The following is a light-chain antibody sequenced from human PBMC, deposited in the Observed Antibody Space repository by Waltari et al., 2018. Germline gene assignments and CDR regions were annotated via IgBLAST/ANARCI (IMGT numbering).Light chain of an antibody. CDR2: DVS. CDR3: SSYTSSYTYV. Sequence: QSALTQPASVSGSPGQSITIPCTGTSSDVGGYTYVSWYQQHPGKAPKFMIYDVSNRPSGVSNRFSGSKSGNTASLTISGLQAEDEADYYCSSYTSSYTYVFGTGTKVTVL. J-gene: IGLJ1*01. CDR1: SSDVGGYTY. V-gene: IGLV2-14*03.